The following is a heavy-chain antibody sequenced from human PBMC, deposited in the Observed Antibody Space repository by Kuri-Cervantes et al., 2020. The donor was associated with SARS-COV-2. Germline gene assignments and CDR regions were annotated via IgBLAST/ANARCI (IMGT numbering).Heavy chain of an antibody. CDR2: INTDGSAT. Sequence: GGSLRLSCAASGFTFSSYWMRWVRQVSGKGLVWVARINTDGSATGYADSVKGRFTISRDNAKNTLYLQMNSLRVEDTAVYYCATGGWFAPWGQGTLVTVSS. J-gene: IGHJ5*02. V-gene: IGHV3-74*01. CDR3: ATGGWFAP. CDR1: GFTFSSYW.